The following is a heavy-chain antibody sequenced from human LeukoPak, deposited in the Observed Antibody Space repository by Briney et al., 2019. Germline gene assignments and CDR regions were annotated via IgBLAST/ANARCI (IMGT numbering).Heavy chain of an antibody. D-gene: IGHD3-10*01. Sequence: SETLSLTCAFYGESFSGYYWSWIRQPPGKGLEWIGEINHRGSINYNPTLKSRVTVSVETSKNQFSLKLSSVTAADTAVYYCASSYYYGSGSYRPFYFDYWGQGTLVTVSS. CDR2: INHRGSI. J-gene: IGHJ4*02. CDR3: ASSYYYGSGSYRPFYFDY. V-gene: IGHV4-34*01. CDR1: GESFSGYY.